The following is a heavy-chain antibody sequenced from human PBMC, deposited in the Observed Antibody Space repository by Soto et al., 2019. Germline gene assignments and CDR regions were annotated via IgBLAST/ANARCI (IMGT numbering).Heavy chain of an antibody. D-gene: IGHD3-16*02. V-gene: IGHV4-30-4*01. CDR2: IYYSGST. Sequence: LSLTCTVSGGSISSGDYYWSWIRQPPGKGLEWIGYIYYSGSTYYNPSLKSRVTISVDTSKNQFSLKLSSVTAADTAVYYCARDDYVWGSYRPHGAFDIWGQGTMVTVSS. CDR1: GGSISSGDYY. CDR3: ARDDYVWGSYRPHGAFDI. J-gene: IGHJ3*02.